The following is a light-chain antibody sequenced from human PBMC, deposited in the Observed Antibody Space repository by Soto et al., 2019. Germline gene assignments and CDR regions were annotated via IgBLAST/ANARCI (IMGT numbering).Light chain of an antibody. CDR2: GNT. Sequence: QSVLTQPPSVSGAPGQRVTISCTGSSSNIGARYDVHWYQQVPGTSPKLLIYGNTNRPSGVPDRFSGSKSGTSASLAITGLQAEDEADYHCQPYDSSLSGWVFGGGTKLT. V-gene: IGLV1-40*01. CDR1: SSNIGARYD. J-gene: IGLJ3*02. CDR3: QPYDSSLSGWV.